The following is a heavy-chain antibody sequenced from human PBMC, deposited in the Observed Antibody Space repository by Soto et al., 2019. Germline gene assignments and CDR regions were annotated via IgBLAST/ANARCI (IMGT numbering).Heavy chain of an antibody. CDR3: AKSGEYCSGGSCYSYYYYYYMDV. Sequence: GGSLRLSCAGSGFTFNNYAMTWVRQAPGKGPEWVSAISGSGGSTYYADSVKGRFTISRDNSKNTLYLQMNSLGAEDTAVYYCAKSGEYCSGGSCYSYYYYYYMDVWGKGTTVTVSS. CDR1: GFTFNNYA. CDR2: ISGSGGST. V-gene: IGHV3-23*01. J-gene: IGHJ6*03. D-gene: IGHD2-15*01.